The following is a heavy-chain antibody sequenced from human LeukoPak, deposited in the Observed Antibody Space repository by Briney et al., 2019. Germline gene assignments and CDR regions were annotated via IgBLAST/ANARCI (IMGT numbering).Heavy chain of an antibody. Sequence: ASVKVSCKASGYTFTSYDINWVRQATGQGLEWTGWMNPNSGNTGYAQKFQGRVTMTRNTSISTAYMELSSLRSEDTAVYYCARALAVDGGSDYWGQGTLVTVSS. CDR1: GYTFTSYD. CDR2: MNPNSGNT. CDR3: ARALAVDGGSDY. D-gene: IGHD6-19*01. J-gene: IGHJ4*02. V-gene: IGHV1-8*01.